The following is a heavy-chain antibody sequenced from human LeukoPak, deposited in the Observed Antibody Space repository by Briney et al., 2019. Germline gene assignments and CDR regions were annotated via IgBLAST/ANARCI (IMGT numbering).Heavy chain of an antibody. J-gene: IGHJ4*02. V-gene: IGHV3-23*01. Sequence: GGSLRLSCAASGFTFSSNVMNWVRQAPGKGLEWVSTISGSGASTYYADSVKGRFTLSRDNSKNTLYLQMNSLRAEDTAVYHCTKDRVEAGDFDYWGQGTLVTVSS. CDR2: ISGSGAST. D-gene: IGHD1-26*01. CDR3: TKDRVEAGDFDY. CDR1: GFTFSSNV.